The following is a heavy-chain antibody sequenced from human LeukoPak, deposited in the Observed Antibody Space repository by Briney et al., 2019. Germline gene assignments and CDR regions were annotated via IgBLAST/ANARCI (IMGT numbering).Heavy chain of an antibody. CDR3: ARDGEFYFDS. J-gene: IGHJ4*02. CDR2: TYYRSKWYT. Sequence: SQTLSLTFAISGDSVSSNSGSWNWIRQSPSRGLEWLGRTYYRSKWYTDYVVSVKSRITINPDTSKNQFSLQLNSVTPEDTAVYYCARDGEFYFDSWGQGTLVTVSS. V-gene: IGHV6-1*01. CDR1: GDSVSSNSGS. D-gene: IGHD3-10*01.